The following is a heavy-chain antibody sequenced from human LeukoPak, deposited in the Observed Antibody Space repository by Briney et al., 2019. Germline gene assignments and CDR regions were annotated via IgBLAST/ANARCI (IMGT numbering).Heavy chain of an antibody. CDR1: GGSISSYY. D-gene: IGHD4-17*01. CDR3: ARTEMRTDEHYYYYHKDV. Sequence: SETLSLTCTVSGGSISSYYWSWIRQPPGKGLEWIGYIYYSGSTNYNPSLKSRVTISVDTSKNQFSLKLSSVTAADTAVYYCARTEMRTDEHYYYYHKDVWGKGTTVTVSS. V-gene: IGHV4-59*01. CDR2: IYYSGST. J-gene: IGHJ6*03.